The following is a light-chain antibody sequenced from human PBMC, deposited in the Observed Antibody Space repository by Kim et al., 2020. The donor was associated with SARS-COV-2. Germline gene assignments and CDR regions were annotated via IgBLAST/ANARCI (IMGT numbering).Light chain of an antibody. J-gene: IGKJ4*01. V-gene: IGKV3-15*01. CDR3: QQYNHWPLT. CDR2: GAS. CDR1: ESISNN. Sequence: VSPGEGGSLSCRASESISNNLAWYQQIPGQGPRHLIYGASARAAGIPARFSGSGYDTEFTLTISSLQSEDFAIFYCQQYNHWPLTFGGGTKVDIK.